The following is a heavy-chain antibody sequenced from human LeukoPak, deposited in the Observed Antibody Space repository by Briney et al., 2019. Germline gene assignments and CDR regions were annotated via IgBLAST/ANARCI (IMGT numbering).Heavy chain of an antibody. CDR1: GGTFSSYA. CDR3: ARARDRGAVAGLIDY. CDR2: IIPIFGTA. Sequence: SVKVSCKASGGTFSSYAISWVRQAPGQGLEWMGGIIPIFGTANYAQKFQGRVTITADKSTSTAYMELSSLRSEDTAVYYCARARDRGAVAGLIDYWGQGTLVTVSS. J-gene: IGHJ4*02. V-gene: IGHV1-69*06. D-gene: IGHD6-19*01.